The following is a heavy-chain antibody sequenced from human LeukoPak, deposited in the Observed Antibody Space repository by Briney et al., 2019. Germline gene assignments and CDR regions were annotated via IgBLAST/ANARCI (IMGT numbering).Heavy chain of an antibody. Sequence: GGSLRLSCAASGFTFSTYSMHWVRQSPGKGLEWVSSITRSSHYLYYADSVKGRFTISRDNAKNSLYLQMNSLRAEDTALYYCAKDGGPGWGQGTLVTVSS. J-gene: IGHJ4*02. V-gene: IGHV3-21*04. CDR1: GFTFSTYS. D-gene: IGHD3-10*01. CDR2: ITRSSHYL. CDR3: AKDGGPG.